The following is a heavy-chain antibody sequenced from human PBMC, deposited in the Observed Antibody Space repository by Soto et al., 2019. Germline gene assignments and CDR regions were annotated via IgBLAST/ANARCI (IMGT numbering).Heavy chain of an antibody. V-gene: IGHV3-23*01. CDR1: GFTFGDFT. CDR2: ISRSGDRT. Sequence: VQLSQSGGGLVQPGESLSLSCSGSGFTFGDFTMSWIRQSPGKGLEWVCTISRSGDRTCYADSVRGRLTVSRDNSKNALYLHFHRLRADDTAVYYCARPFTDKKYYYSGMDVWGQGTAVTVSS. CDR3: ARPFTDKKYYYSGMDV. J-gene: IGHJ6*02.